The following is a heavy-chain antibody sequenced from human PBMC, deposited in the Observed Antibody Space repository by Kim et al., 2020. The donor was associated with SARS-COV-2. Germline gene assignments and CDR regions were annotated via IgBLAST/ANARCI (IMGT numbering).Heavy chain of an antibody. CDR2: IYYSGST. CDR3: ARDGYSYGHPAYFDY. D-gene: IGHD5-18*01. J-gene: IGHJ4*02. CDR1: GGSISSYY. V-gene: IGHV4-59*01. Sequence: SETLSLTCTVSGGSISSYYWSWIRQPPGKGLEWIGYIYYSGSTNYNPSLKSRVTISVDTSKNQFSLKLSSVTAADTTVYYCARDGYSYGHPAYFDYWGQG.